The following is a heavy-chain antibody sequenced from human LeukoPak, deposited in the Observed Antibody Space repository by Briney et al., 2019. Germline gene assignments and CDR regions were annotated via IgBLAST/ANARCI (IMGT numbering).Heavy chain of an antibody. V-gene: IGHV4-39*01. CDR1: GGSISSSSYY. CDR2: IYYSGST. Sequence: SETLSLTCTVSGGSISSSSYYWGWIRQPPGKGLEWIGSIYYSGSTYYNPSLKSRVTISVDTSKNQFSLKLSSVTAADTAVYYCAHIAAAGTPGYWGQGTLVTVSS. CDR3: AHIAAAGTPGY. D-gene: IGHD6-13*01. J-gene: IGHJ4*02.